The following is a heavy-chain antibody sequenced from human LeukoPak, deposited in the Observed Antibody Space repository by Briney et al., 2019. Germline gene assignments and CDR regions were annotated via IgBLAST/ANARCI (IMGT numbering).Heavy chain of an antibody. CDR3: ARYGGSVVSYYYYYGMDV. Sequence: PSETLSLTCTVSGGSISSYYWSWIRQPPGKGLEWIGYIYYSGSTNYNPSLKSRVTISVDTSKNQFSLKLSSVTAADTAVYYCARYGGSVVSYYYYYGMDVWGQGTTVTVSS. J-gene: IGHJ6*02. CDR2: IYYSGST. V-gene: IGHV4-59*08. D-gene: IGHD4-23*01. CDR1: GGSISSYY.